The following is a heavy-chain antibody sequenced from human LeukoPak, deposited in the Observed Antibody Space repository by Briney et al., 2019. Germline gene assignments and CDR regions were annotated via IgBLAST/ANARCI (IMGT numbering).Heavy chain of an antibody. CDR3: AKDGLAYCGADCSGVVGINV. Sequence: GGSLRLSCTASDFALRKHNIHWVRQAPGKGLEWVAVISYDGRHKNFFDSVKGRFTISRDNSKNMLFLQMNNLSAEDTAIYYCAKDGLAYCGADCSGVVGINVWGQGTAVTVSS. J-gene: IGHJ6*02. D-gene: IGHD2-21*02. V-gene: IGHV3-30*18. CDR1: DFALRKHN. CDR2: ISYDGRHK.